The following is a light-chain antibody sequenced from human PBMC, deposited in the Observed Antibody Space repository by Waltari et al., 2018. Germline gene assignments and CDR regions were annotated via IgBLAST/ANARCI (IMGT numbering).Light chain of an antibody. CDR2: AAS. V-gene: IGKV1-9*01. J-gene: IGKJ4*01. CDR1: QGISSY. CDR3: QQYDGSAVT. Sequence: IQLTQSPSSLSASVGDRVTITCRASQGISSYLAWYQQKPGKAPKLLIYAASTLQSGVPSRFGGSGSGTDFTLTISSLQPEDFATYYCQQYDGSAVTFGGGTRVEIK.